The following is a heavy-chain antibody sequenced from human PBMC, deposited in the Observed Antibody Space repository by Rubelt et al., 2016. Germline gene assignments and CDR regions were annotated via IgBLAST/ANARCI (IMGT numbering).Heavy chain of an antibody. CDR1: GGSFSGYY. D-gene: IGHD2-8*01. V-gene: IGHV4-34*11. CDR3: ASLSRAVGLFDY. CDR2: VYYSGSA. J-gene: IGHJ4*02. Sequence: QVQLQQWGAGLLKPSETLSLTCAVYGGSFSGYYWSWIRQPPGKGLEWIGHVYYSGSATYNPSLKSRLTISVDTSKNQFSLKLTSVTAADTAVYYCASLSRAVGLFDYWGQGTLVTVSS.